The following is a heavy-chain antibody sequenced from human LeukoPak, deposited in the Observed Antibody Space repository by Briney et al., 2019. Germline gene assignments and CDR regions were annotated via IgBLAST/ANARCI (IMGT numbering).Heavy chain of an antibody. D-gene: IGHD3-10*01. J-gene: IGHJ4*02. Sequence: SETLSLTCIVSDGSLSSYYWSWIRQHPGKGLEWIGYIYYSGSTYYNPSLKSRVTISVDTSKNQFSLKLSSVTAADTAVYYCARAQLYYGSGSYSDYWGQGTLVTVSS. CDR2: IYYSGST. V-gene: IGHV4-59*06. CDR3: ARAQLYYGSGSYSDY. CDR1: DGSLSSYY.